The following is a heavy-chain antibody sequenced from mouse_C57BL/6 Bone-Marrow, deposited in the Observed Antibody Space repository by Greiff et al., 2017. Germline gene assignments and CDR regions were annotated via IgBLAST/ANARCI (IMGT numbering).Heavy chain of an antibody. Sequence: VQLQQSGPELVKPGASVKISCKASGYAFSSSWMNWVKQRPGKGLEWIGRIYPGDGDTNYNGKFKGKATLTAAKSSSTAYMQLSSLTSEDSAVXFCARSQTAQATSFAYWGQGTLVTVSA. CDR2: IYPGDGDT. V-gene: IGHV1-82*01. CDR3: ARSQTAQATSFAY. D-gene: IGHD3-2*02. CDR1: GYAFSSSW. J-gene: IGHJ3*01.